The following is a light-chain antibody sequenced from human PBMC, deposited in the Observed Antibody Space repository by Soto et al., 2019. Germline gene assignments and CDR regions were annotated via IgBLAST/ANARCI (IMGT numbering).Light chain of an antibody. CDR2: GAS. V-gene: IGKV3-20*01. CDR1: QSVSGSY. J-gene: IGKJ2*01. CDR3: HHYGSSPPRT. Sequence: EIVLTQSPGTLSLSPGERATLSCRASQSVSGSYLAWYQQKPGQAPRLLIYGASSRATGIPDRFSGSGSGTDFTLTFSRLEPEDFAVYYCHHYGSSPPRTFGQGTQLETK.